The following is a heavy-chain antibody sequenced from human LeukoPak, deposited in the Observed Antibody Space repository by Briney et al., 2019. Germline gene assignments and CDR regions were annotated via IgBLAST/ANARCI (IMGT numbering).Heavy chain of an antibody. CDR3: ARVAYDSSGYYYRSYYYGMDV. V-gene: IGHV4-34*01. Sequence: SETLSLTCAVYGGSFSGYYWSWIRQPPGKGLEWIGEINHSGSTNYNPSLKSRVTISVDTSKNQFSLKLSSVTAADTAVYYCARVAYDSSGYYYRSYYYGMDVWGQGTTVTVSS. CDR2: INHSGST. D-gene: IGHD3-22*01. J-gene: IGHJ6*02. CDR1: GGSFSGYY.